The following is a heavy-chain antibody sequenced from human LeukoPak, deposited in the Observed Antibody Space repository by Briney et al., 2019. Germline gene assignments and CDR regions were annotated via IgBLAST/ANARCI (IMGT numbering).Heavy chain of an antibody. V-gene: IGHV3-30*02. Sequence: GGSLRLSCAASGFTFSSYDMHWVRQAPGKGLEGVAFIRYDGNKKYYADSVKGRFTISRDNSKNTLYLQMNSLRAEDTAVYYCARESVDCSGGSCYWDDAFDIWGQGTMVTVSS. D-gene: IGHD2-15*01. CDR1: GFTFSSYD. CDR2: IRYDGNKK. CDR3: ARESVDCSGGSCYWDDAFDI. J-gene: IGHJ3*02.